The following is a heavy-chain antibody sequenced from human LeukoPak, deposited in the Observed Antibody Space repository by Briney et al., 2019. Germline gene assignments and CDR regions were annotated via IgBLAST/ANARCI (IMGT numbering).Heavy chain of an antibody. Sequence: ASVKVSCKVSGYILNELSMHWVRQAPGKGLEWMGGFDPEDGETIYAQKFQGRVTMTEDTSTDTAYMELSSLRSEDTAVYYCATDLQRGSGWYLGPFDYWGQGTLVTVSS. V-gene: IGHV1-24*01. CDR2: FDPEDGET. CDR1: GYILNELS. J-gene: IGHJ4*02. D-gene: IGHD6-19*01. CDR3: ATDLQRGSGWYLGPFDY.